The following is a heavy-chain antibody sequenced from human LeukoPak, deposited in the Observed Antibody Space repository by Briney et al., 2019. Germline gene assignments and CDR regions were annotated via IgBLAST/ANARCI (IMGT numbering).Heavy chain of an antibody. D-gene: IGHD3-22*01. Sequence: PSETLSLTCTVSGDSISNYYWSWIRQPPGKGLEWIGYIYYSGSTNYNPSLKSRVTISVDTSKNQFSLKLSSVTAADTAVYYCARLHYYDSSGYYPNYYYGMDVWGQGTTVTVSS. CDR1: GDSISNYY. CDR2: IYYSGST. CDR3: ARLHYYDSSGYYPNYYYGMDV. V-gene: IGHV4-59*08. J-gene: IGHJ6*02.